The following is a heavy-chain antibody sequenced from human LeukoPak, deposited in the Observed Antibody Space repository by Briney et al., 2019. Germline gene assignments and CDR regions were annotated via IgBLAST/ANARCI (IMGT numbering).Heavy chain of an antibody. Sequence: SGGSLRLSCAASGFTFSSYSMNWVRQAPGKGLEWVSSISSSSSYIYYADSVKGRFTISRDNAKNSLYLQMNSLRAEDTAVYYCARDPSRDMIVYDYWGQGTLVTVSS. CDR1: GFTFSSYS. CDR3: ARDPSRDMIVYDY. J-gene: IGHJ4*02. V-gene: IGHV3-21*01. D-gene: IGHD3-22*01. CDR2: ISSSSSYI.